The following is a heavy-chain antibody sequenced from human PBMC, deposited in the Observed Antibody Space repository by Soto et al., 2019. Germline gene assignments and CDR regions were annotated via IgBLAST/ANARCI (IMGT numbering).Heavy chain of an antibody. Sequence: SETLSLTCPFSGGSNNSYRRRWLNQPAAKGLECIGRVYSGGTTDYNPSLNSRANLSVETSKNQFSLKLSSVTAADTAVYYCARDIGSYAYGEGYWGQG. D-gene: IGHD3-10*01. CDR1: GGSNNSYR. V-gene: IGHV4-4*07. CDR3: ARDIGSYAYGEGY. J-gene: IGHJ4*02. CDR2: VYSGGTT.